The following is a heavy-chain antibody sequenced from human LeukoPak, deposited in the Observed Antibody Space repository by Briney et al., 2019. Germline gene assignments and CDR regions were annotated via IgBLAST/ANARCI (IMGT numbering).Heavy chain of an antibody. CDR1: GGSISSSTYF. J-gene: IGHJ4*02. D-gene: IGHD1-26*01. CDR2: VYYSGST. V-gene: IGHV4-39*07. Sequence: SETLSLTCSVSGGSISSSTYFWGWIRQPPGKGLEWIGSVYYSGSTNYNPSLKSRVTISVDTSKNQFSLKLSSVTAADTAVYYCARGGSYHLGYWGQGTLVTVSS. CDR3: ARGGSYHLGY.